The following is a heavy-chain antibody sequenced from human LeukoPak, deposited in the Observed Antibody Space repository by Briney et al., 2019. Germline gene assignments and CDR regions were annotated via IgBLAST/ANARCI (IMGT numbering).Heavy chain of an antibody. V-gene: IGHV3-30*03. CDR2: ISYDGSNK. CDR3: ARELRGYSDQYYYYGLDV. J-gene: IGHJ6*02. Sequence: GGSLRLSCAASGFTFSSYGMHWVRQAPGKGLEWVAVISYDGSNKYYADSVKGRFSISRDNSKDTLYLQMNSLRAEDTAVYYCARELRGYSDQYYYYGLDVWGQGTTVTVSS. D-gene: IGHD5-18*01. CDR1: GFTFSSYG.